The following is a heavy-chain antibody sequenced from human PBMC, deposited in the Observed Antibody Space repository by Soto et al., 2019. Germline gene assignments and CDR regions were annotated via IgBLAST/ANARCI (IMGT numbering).Heavy chain of an antibody. V-gene: IGHV3-15*07. CDR2: IKSKAGGGAI. CDR3: TTDGYFGWVVAAFQF. Sequence: EVQLVESGGGLVKPGGSLRLSCAASGFTFSDAWMNWVRQAPGKGLEWVGRIKSKAGGGAIDYAAPVKGRLPISRDDSKGTMYLHINRLKTEDTAVYYCTTDGYFGWVVAAFQFWGQGTMMTVSS. D-gene: IGHD2-15*01. J-gene: IGHJ3*01. CDR1: GFTFSDAW.